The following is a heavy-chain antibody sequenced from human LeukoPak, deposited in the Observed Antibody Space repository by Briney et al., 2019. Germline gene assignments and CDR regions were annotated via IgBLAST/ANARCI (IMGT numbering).Heavy chain of an antibody. D-gene: IGHD3-22*01. CDR3: ARGGGYDSSGYYYSRPFDY. CDR1: GFTLKSYS. V-gene: IGHV3-48*01. Sequence: PGGSLRLSCAASGFTLKSYSMHWVRQAPGKGLEWVSYISGDTTTIFYAESLKGRFSISRDNAKNSLYLQMNSLRAEDTAVYYCARGGGYDSSGYYYSRPFDYWGQGTLVTVSS. CDR2: ISGDTTTI. J-gene: IGHJ4*02.